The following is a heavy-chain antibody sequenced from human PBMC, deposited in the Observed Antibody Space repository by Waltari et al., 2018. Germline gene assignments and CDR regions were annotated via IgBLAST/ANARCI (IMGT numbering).Heavy chain of an antibody. CDR2: INPNNGGT. D-gene: IGHD3-3*01. CDR1: GYTFTDNY. J-gene: IGHJ6*03. V-gene: IGHV1-2*02. Sequence: QVQLVQSGAEVKKPGASVKVSCKASGYTFTDNYMHWVRQAPGQGLEWRGWINPNNGGTNYTQKFQVRVTMTRDTSISTAFMDLSRLKSDDTAVYFCARGDPSVYYTSHMDVWGKGTTVTVSS. CDR3: ARGDPSVYYTSHMDV.